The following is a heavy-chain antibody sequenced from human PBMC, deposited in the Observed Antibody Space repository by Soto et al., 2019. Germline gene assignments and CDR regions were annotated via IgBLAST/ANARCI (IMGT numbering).Heavy chain of an antibody. D-gene: IGHD3-16*01. CDR1: GCTFSSYT. CDR2: IIPILGIA. Sequence: GASVKVSCKSSGCTFSSYTISCVRQAPGQGLEWMGRIIPILGIANYAQKFQGRVTITADKSTSTAYMELNSLRADDTAVYYCAKVRLAGGFDYWGQGTLVTVPS. V-gene: IGHV1-69*02. CDR3: AKVRLAGGFDY. J-gene: IGHJ4*02.